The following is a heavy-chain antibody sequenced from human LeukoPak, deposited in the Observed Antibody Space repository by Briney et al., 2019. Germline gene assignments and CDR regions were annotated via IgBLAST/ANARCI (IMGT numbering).Heavy chain of an antibody. V-gene: IGHV4-34*01. CDR3: ARGRGRTSYGSGSYYNSPSPYMDV. CDR2: IEQCRST. CDR1: GGSFSGYY. D-gene: IGHD3-10*01. J-gene: IGHJ6*03. Sequence: SETLSLTCAVYGGSFSGYYWSWLRQPPGKGLEWIGEIEQCRSTNYNPSLKSRVTISVDTSKNQFSLKLSSVTAAHTAVYYCARGRGRTSYGSGSYYNSPSPYMDVWGKGTTVTVSS.